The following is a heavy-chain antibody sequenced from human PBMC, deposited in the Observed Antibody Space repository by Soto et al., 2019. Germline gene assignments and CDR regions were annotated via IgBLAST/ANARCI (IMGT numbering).Heavy chain of an antibody. CDR3: ERAFAIAWYTYYFDY. CDR2: ISYSGAT. CDR1: GASISGYH. V-gene: IGHV4-59*08. J-gene: IGHJ4*02. D-gene: IGHD6-13*01. Sequence: SETLSLTCTVSGASISGYHWSWIRQFPGKGLECLGYISYSGATNYNPSLKSRITTSIDTSKNQFSLQLNSVTAADTAVYYCERAFAIAWYTYYFDYWGQGPMVTVSS.